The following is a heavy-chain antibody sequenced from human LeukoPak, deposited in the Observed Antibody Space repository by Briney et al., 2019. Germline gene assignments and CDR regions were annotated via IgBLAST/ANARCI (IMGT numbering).Heavy chain of an antibody. CDR2: ISGSGGST. CDR1: GFTFSSYA. J-gene: IGHJ6*03. V-gene: IGHV3-23*01. D-gene: IGHD6-13*01. CDR3: VKDHHSSSWYETYYYYYMDV. Sequence: PGGSLRLSCAASGFTFSSYAMSWVRQAPGKGLEWVSAISGSGGSTYYADSVKGRFTISRDNSKNTLYLQMNSLRAEDTAVYYCVKDHHSSSWYETYYYYYMDVWGKGTTVTVSS.